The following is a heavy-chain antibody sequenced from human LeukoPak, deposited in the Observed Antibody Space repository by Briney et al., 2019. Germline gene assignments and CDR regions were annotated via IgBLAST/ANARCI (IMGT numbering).Heavy chain of an antibody. CDR3: ARDPISSGYYSRYFDL. D-gene: IGHD3-22*01. V-gene: IGHV4-30-2*01. J-gene: IGHJ2*01. CDR1: GGSISSGGYS. CDR2: IYHSGST. Sequence: SETLSLTCAVSGGSISSGGYSWSWIRQPPGKGLEWIGYIYHSGSTYYNPSLKSRVTISVDRSKNQFSLKLSSVTAADTAVYYCARDPISSGYYSRYFDLWGRGTLVTVSS.